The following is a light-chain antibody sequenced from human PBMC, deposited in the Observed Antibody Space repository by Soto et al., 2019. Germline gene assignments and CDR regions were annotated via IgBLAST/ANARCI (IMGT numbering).Light chain of an antibody. V-gene: IGKV3-15*01. Sequence: EIVVTQYTGTLSLSPGERATLSCRASQSVSSSYSAWYQQKPGQAPRLLIYGASTRATGIPARFSGSGSGTEFTLIISSLQSEDFAVYYCQQYNNWPPITFGQGTRLEI. CDR3: QQYNNWPPIT. CDR1: QSVSSSY. CDR2: GAS. J-gene: IGKJ5*01.